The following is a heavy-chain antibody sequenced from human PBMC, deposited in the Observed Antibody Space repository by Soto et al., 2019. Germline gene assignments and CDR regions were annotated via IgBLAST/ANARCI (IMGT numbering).Heavy chain of an antibody. D-gene: IGHD3-9*01. J-gene: IGHJ5*02. V-gene: IGHV3-15*01. Sequence: PGGSLRLSCAASGFTFSNAWMSWVRQAPGKGLEWVGRIKSKTDGGTTDYAAPVKGRFTISRDDSRNTLYLQMNSLKTEDTAVYYCTTDPLDSQEWFDPWGQGTLGTVSS. CDR3: TTDPLDSQEWFDP. CDR2: IKSKTDGGTT. CDR1: GFTFSNAW.